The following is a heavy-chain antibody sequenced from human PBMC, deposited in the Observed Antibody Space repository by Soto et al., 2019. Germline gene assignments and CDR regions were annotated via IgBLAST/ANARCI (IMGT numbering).Heavy chain of an antibody. CDR3: ARSRFLEWLYSYYYYGMDV. CDR2: IWYDGSNK. CDR1: GFTFSSYG. D-gene: IGHD3-3*01. V-gene: IGHV3-33*01. Sequence: ESGGGVVQPGRSLRLSCAASGFTFSSYGMHWVRQAPGKGLEWVAVIWYDGSNKYYADSVKGRFTISRDNSKNTLYLQMNSLRAEDTAVYYCARSRFLEWLYSYYYYGMDVWGQGTTVTVSS. J-gene: IGHJ6*02.